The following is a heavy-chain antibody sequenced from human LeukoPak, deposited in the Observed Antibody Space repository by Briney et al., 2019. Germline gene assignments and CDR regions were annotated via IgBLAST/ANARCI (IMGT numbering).Heavy chain of an antibody. V-gene: IGHV1-8*01. D-gene: IGHD5-18*01. Sequence: ASVKVSCTASGYTFTSYDINWVRQATGQGLEWMGWMNPNSGNTGYAQKFQGRVTMTRNTSISTAYMELSSLRSEDTAVYYCASNRQLWSFDAFDIWGQGTMVTVSS. CDR2: MNPNSGNT. CDR1: GYTFTSYD. J-gene: IGHJ3*02. CDR3: ASNRQLWSFDAFDI.